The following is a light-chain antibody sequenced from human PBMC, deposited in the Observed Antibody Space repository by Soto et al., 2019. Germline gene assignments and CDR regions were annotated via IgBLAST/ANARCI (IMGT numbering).Light chain of an antibody. Sequence: DIQMTQSPSSLSASVVDRFTITFRASQSISTYLHWYQQKPGKAPKLLIYAASSLQSGVPSRFTGSGSGTDFTLTISSLQPDDFGTYYCQQYMTSSRTFGQGTKVDIK. CDR1: QSISTY. CDR2: AAS. V-gene: IGKV1-39*01. CDR3: QQYMTSSRT. J-gene: IGKJ1*01.